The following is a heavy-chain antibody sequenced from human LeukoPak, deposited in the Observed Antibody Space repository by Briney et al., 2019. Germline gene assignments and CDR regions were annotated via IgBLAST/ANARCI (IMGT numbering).Heavy chain of an antibody. Sequence: PSETLSLTCAVYGGSFSGYYWSWIRQPPGKGLEWIGEINHSGSTNYNPSLKSRVTISVDTSKNQFSLKLSSVTAADTAVYYCARDGQQSSYYYYYGMDVWGQGTTVTVSS. CDR1: GGSFSGYY. CDR2: INHSGST. CDR3: ARDGQQSSYYYYYGMDV. J-gene: IGHJ6*02. D-gene: IGHD1-26*01. V-gene: IGHV4-34*01.